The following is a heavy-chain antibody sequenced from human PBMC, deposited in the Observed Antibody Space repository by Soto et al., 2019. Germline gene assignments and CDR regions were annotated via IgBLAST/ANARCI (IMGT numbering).Heavy chain of an antibody. D-gene: IGHD3-22*01. CDR1: GGSISSGDYY. Sequence: SETLSLTCTVSGGSISSGDYYWSWIRQPPGKGLEWIGYIYYSGSTYYNPSLKSRVTISVDTSKNQFSLKLSSVTAADTAVYYCARGGDDSSGYHPIDYWGQGTLVTVSS. CDR3: ARGGDDSSGYHPIDY. V-gene: IGHV4-30-4*01. J-gene: IGHJ4*02. CDR2: IYYSGST.